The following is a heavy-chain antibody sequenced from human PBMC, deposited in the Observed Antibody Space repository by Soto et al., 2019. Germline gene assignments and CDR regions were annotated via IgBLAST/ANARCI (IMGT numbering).Heavy chain of an antibody. CDR3: ARTYGSGSYLRANWFDP. V-gene: IGHV4-30-4*01. CDR2: IYYSGST. CDR1: GGSISSGDYC. Sequence: SETLSLTCTVSGGSISSGDYCWSWIRQPPGKGLEWIGYIYYSGSTYYNPSLKSRVTISVDTSKNQFSLKLSSVTAADTAVYYCARTYGSGSYLRANWFDPWGQGTLVTVSS. J-gene: IGHJ5*02. D-gene: IGHD3-10*01.